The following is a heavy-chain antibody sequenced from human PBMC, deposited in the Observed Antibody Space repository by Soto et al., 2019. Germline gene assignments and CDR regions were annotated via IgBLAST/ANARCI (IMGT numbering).Heavy chain of an antibody. CDR1: GGSVSSGSYY. CDR2: IYYSGST. D-gene: IGHD2-21*01. CDR3: ARCGPGGYYYYYGMDV. V-gene: IGHV4-61*01. Sequence: SETLSLTCTVSGGSVSSGSYYWSWIRQPPGKGLEWIGYIYYSGSTNYNPSLKSRVTISVDTSKNQFSLKLSSVTAADTAVYYCARCGPGGYYYYYGMDVWGQGTTVTVSS. J-gene: IGHJ6*02.